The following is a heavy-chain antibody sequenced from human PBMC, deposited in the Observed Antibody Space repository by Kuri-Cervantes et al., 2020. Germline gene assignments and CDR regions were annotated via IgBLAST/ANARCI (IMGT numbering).Heavy chain of an antibody. CDR1: GGTFSSYA. CDR3: ARGRLHSSSFSPLYYYYYMDV. J-gene: IGHJ6*03. CDR2: IIPILGTA. Sequence: SVKVSCKASGGTFSSYAISWVRQAPGQGLEWMGGIIPILGTANYAQKFQGRVTITADESTSTAYMELSSLRSEDTAVYYCARGRLHSSSFSPLYYYYYMDVWGKGTTVTVSS. V-gene: IGHV1-69*13. D-gene: IGHD6-6*01.